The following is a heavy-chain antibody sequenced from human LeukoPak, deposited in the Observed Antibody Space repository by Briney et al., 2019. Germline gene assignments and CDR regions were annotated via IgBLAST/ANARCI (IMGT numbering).Heavy chain of an antibody. CDR1: GFTFSNYA. CDR2: MSGSGGST. Sequence: GGSLRLSCAASGFTFSNYAMSWVRQAPGKGLEWVSAMSGSGGSTYYADSVKGRFTISRDNSKNTLYLQMNSLRAEDTAVYYCAKQPQYYYDSSGYWGYWGQGTLVTVSS. CDR3: AKQPQYYYDSSGYWGY. D-gene: IGHD3-22*01. J-gene: IGHJ4*02. V-gene: IGHV3-23*01.